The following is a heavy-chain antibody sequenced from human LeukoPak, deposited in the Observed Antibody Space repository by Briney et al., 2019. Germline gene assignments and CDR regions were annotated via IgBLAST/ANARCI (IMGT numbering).Heavy chain of an antibody. D-gene: IGHD6-13*01. CDR3: ARDDWVAAAGTSGYGMDV. V-gene: IGHV1-69*04. J-gene: IGHJ6*02. CDR1: GGTFSSYA. Sequence: SVKVSCKASGGTFSSYANSWVRQAPGQGLEWMGRIIPILGIANYAQKFQGRVTITADKSTSTAYMELSSLRSEDTAVYYCARDDWVAAAGTSGYGMDVWGQGTTVTVS. CDR2: IIPILGIA.